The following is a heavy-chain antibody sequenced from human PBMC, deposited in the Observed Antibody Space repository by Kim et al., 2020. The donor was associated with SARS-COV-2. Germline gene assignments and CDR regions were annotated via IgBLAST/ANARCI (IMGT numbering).Heavy chain of an antibody. V-gene: IGHV1-18*01. Sequence: YAQKLQGRVTMTTDTSTSTAYMELRSLRSDDTAVYYCARGGSYGYYFDYWGQGTLVTVSS. CDR3: ARGGSYGYYFDY. J-gene: IGHJ4*02. D-gene: IGHD5-18*01.